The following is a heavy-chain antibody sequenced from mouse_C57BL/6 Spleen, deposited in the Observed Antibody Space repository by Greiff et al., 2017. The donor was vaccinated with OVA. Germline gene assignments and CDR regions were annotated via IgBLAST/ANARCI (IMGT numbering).Heavy chain of an antibody. Sequence: VQLQQSGPELVKPGASVKISCKASGYTFTDYYMNWVKQSHGKSLEWIGDINPNNGGTSYNQKFKGKATLTVDKSSSTAYMELSSLTSEDSAVYYCARTLPFYAMDYWGQGTSVTVSS. CDR2: INPNNGGT. J-gene: IGHJ4*01. D-gene: IGHD1-1*01. CDR1: GYTFTDYY. V-gene: IGHV1-26*01. CDR3: ARTLPFYAMDY.